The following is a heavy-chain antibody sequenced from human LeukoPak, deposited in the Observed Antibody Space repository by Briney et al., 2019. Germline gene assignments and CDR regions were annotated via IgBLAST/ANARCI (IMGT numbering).Heavy chain of an antibody. CDR3: ARGGDSSSWYLDKDWFDP. J-gene: IGHJ5*02. CDR1: DGSISGFY. Sequence: PSETLSLTCTVSDGSISGFYWSWIRQPPGKGLEWIGYIYNSGSTKYNPSLKSRVTMSIDTSKNQFSLRLSSVTAADTAVYYCARGGDSSSWYLDKDWFDPWGQGTLVTVSS. D-gene: IGHD6-13*01. V-gene: IGHV4-59*01. CDR2: IYNSGST.